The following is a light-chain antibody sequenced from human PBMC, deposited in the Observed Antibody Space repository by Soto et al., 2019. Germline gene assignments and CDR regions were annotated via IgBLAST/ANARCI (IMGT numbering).Light chain of an antibody. Sequence: QLVLAQPPSASGTPGQRVTISCSGSSSNIGNNAVNWYQHLPGSAPKLLIYNNDQRPSGVPDRFSGSKSGTSASLAISGLQSEDEADYYCAPWDDSLNGYVFGPGTKVTVL. V-gene: IGLV1-44*01. CDR2: NND. J-gene: IGLJ1*01. CDR3: APWDDSLNGYV. CDR1: SSNIGNNA.